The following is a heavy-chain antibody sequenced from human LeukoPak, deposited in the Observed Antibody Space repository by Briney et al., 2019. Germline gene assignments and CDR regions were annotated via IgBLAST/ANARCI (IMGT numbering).Heavy chain of an antibody. CDR3: ARESIAARVNYYYYYMDV. D-gene: IGHD6-6*01. Sequence: GGPLRLSCAASGFTFSSYWMSWVRQAPGKGLEWVANIKQDGSEKYYVDSVKGRFTISRDNAKNSLYLQMNSLRAEDTAVYYCARESIAARVNYYYYYMDVWGKGTTVTVSS. J-gene: IGHJ6*03. V-gene: IGHV3-7*01. CDR1: GFTFSSYW. CDR2: IKQDGSEK.